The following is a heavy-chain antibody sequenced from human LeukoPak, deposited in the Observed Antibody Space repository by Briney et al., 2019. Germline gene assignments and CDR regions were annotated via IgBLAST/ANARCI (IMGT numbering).Heavy chain of an antibody. CDR3: AGYVDTAMVSGYYMDV. CDR2: TYTSGST. Sequence: PSETLSLTCTVSGGSISSYYWSWIRQPPGKGLEWIGYTYTSGSTNYNPSLKSRVTISVDTSKNQFSLKLSSVTAADTAVYYCAGYVDTAMVSGYYMDVWGKGTTVTVSS. CDR1: GGSISSYY. D-gene: IGHD5-18*01. V-gene: IGHV4-4*09. J-gene: IGHJ6*03.